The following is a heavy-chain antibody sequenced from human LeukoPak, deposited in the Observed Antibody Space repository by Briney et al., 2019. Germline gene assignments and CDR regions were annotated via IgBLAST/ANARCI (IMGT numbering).Heavy chain of an antibody. CDR1: GGTFSSYA. J-gene: IGHJ4*02. D-gene: IGHD3-22*01. V-gene: IGHV1-69*04. CDR3: ARDQAPYYYDSSGYSNLDY. Sequence: SVKVSCKASGGTFSSYAISWVRQAPGQGLEWMGRIIPILGIANYAQKFQGRVTIIADKSTSTAYMELSSLRSEDTAVYYCARDQAPYYYDSSGYSNLDYWGQGTLVTVSS. CDR2: IIPILGIA.